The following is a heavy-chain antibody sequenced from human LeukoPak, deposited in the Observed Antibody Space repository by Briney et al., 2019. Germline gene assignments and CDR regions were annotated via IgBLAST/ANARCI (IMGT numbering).Heavy chain of an antibody. V-gene: IGHV3-30*03. J-gene: IGHJ5*02. CDR1: GFTFSSYG. Sequence: GGSLRLSCAASGFTFSSYGMHWVRQAPGKGLEWVAVISYDGSNKYYADSVKGRFTISRDNSKNTLYLQMNSLRAEDTAVYYCARDSYPFGESHWFDPWGQGTLVTVSS. D-gene: IGHD3-10*01. CDR3: ARDSYPFGESHWFDP. CDR2: ISYDGSNK.